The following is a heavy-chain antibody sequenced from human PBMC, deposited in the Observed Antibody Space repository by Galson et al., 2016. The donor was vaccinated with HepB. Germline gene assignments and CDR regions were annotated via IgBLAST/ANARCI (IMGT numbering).Heavy chain of an antibody. CDR2: LYWGDHE. J-gene: IGHJ4*02. CDR1: GFSLSRGVG. Sequence: PALVKPTQTLTLTCSFSGFSLSRGVGVGWIRQPPGEALEWLALLYWGDHERYRPSLMMRLTITKYSSKNQVVLTMTDIDPVDTATYYCAHAVSTPDFDFWSGPYFDYWGQGILVTVSS. D-gene: IGHD3-3*01. V-gene: IGHV2-5*02. CDR3: AHAVSTPDFDFWSGPYFDY.